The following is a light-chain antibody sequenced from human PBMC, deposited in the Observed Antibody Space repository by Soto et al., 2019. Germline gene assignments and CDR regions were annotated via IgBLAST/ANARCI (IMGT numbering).Light chain of an antibody. V-gene: IGKV1-33*01. Sequence: DIQMTQSPSSLSASVGDRVTITCQASQDISNFLIWYQQKPGKAPKLLIYDASNLETGVPSKFSGSGSGTYFTFTISSLEPEDIATYYCLQYDNLPYGFGQGTRLEIK. CDR2: DAS. CDR1: QDISNF. J-gene: IGKJ2*03. CDR3: LQYDNLPYG.